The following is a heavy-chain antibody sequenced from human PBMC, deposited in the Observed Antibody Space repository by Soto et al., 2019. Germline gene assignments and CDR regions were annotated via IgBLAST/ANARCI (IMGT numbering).Heavy chain of an antibody. CDR1: GDSISTYY. J-gene: IGHJ4*02. Sequence: PSETLSLTCTVSGDSISTYYWSWIRQAPGKGLQWIGYTFYSGGTAYNPSLKSRVTMSLDMSKKQISLNLSSVTTADTATYFCERIHLVHKVIDYWGQGTLVTVSS. CDR2: TFYSGGT. CDR3: ERIHLVHKVIDY. D-gene: IGHD2-8*02. V-gene: IGHV4-59*01.